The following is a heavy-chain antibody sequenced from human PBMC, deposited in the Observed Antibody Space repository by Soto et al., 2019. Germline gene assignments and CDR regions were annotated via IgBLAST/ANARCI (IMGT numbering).Heavy chain of an antibody. Sequence: GASVKVSCKASGYTFTSYDINWVRQATGQGLEWMGWMNPNSGNTGYAQKFQGRVTMTRNTSISTAYMELSSLRSEDTAVYYCARASSIRGYYYYGMDVWGQGTTVTV. CDR2: MNPNSGNT. CDR1: GYTFTSYD. J-gene: IGHJ6*02. V-gene: IGHV1-8*01. CDR3: ARASSIRGYYYYGMDV.